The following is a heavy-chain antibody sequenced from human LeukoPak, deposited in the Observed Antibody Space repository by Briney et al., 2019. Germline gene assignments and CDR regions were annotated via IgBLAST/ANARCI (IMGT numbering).Heavy chain of an antibody. CDR2: IYYSGST. J-gene: IGHJ4*02. D-gene: IGHD3-22*01. CDR3: ARGEDYYDSSGYFDY. V-gene: IGHV4-59*01. CDR1: GGSISSYY. Sequence: SGTLSLTFTVSGGSISSYYWSWIRQPPGKGLAWIGYIYYSGSTNYNPSLKSRVTISVDTSKNQFSLKLSSVTAADTAVYYCARGEDYYDSSGYFDYWGQGTLVTVSS.